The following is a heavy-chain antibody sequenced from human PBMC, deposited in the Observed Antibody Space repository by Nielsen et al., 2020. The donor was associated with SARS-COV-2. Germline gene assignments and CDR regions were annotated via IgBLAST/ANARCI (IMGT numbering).Heavy chain of an antibody. Sequence: ASVKVSCKASGYTFTSYGISWVRQAPGQGPEWMGWISAYNGNTNYAQKLQGRVTMTTDTSTSTAYMELRSLRSDDTAVYYCARDGITMVRGVIQYYYYYYMDVWGKGTTVTVSS. V-gene: IGHV1-18*04. CDR3: ARDGITMVRGVIQYYYYYYMDV. J-gene: IGHJ6*03. CDR2: ISAYNGNT. CDR1: GYTFTSYG. D-gene: IGHD3-10*01.